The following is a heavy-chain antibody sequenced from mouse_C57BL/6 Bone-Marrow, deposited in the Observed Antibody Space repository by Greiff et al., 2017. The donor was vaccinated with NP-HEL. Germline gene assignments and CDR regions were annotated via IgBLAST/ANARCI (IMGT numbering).Heavy chain of an antibody. CDR2: IDPSDSAT. CDR3: ARRGNYDAMEY. Sequence: QVQLQQPGAELVRPGSSVKLSCKASGYTFTSYWMHWVKQRPIQGLEWIGNIDPSDSATHYNQKFKDKATLTVDKSSSTAYMQLSSLTSEDSAVYYCARRGNYDAMEYWGQGTSVTVAS. CDR1: GYTFTSYW. J-gene: IGHJ4*01. V-gene: IGHV1-52*01. D-gene: IGHD2-1*01.